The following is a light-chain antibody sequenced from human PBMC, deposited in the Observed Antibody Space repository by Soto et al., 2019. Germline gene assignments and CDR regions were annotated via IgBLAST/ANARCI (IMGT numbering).Light chain of an antibody. J-gene: IGKJ1*01. V-gene: IGKV1-5*03. CDR2: KAS. CDR3: QQYSNWPPWT. CDR1: ENINSR. Sequence: DIQMTQSPSTLSASVGDRVTITCRASENINSRLAWYQQKPGKAPKLLIYKASTLQGGVPSRFSGSGSETEFTLTITSLQPEDFAVYYCQQYSNWPPWTFGQGTKVDI.